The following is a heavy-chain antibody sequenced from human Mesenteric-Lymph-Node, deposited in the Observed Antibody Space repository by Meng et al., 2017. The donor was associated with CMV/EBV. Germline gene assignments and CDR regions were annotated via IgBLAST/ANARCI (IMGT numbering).Heavy chain of an antibody. CDR2: IWYDGSNR. V-gene: IGHV3-33*06. CDR3: AKDEYTTSWYGTFDF. CDR1: GFTFSDYY. Sequence: GESLKISCAASGFTFSDYYMNWIRQAPGKGLEWVALIWYDGSNRYYAESVKGRFAISRDNSKNTVYLEMNNLRDDDTALYYCAKDEYTTSWYGTFDFWGQGTLVTVSS. D-gene: IGHD6-13*01. J-gene: IGHJ4*02.